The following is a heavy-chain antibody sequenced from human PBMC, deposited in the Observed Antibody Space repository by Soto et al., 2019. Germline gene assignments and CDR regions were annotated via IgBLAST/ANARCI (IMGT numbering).Heavy chain of an antibody. CDR1: GFTFSSYA. D-gene: IGHD1-26*01. J-gene: IGHJ6*02. V-gene: IGHV3-23*01. Sequence: GGSLRLSCAASGFTFSSYAMSWVRQAPGKGLEWVSAISGSGGSTYYADSVKGRFTISRDNSKNTLYLQMNSLRAEDTAVYYCAKDIGWEQDYYYYGMDVWGQGTTVTVSS. CDR3: AKDIGWEQDYYYYGMDV. CDR2: ISGSGGST.